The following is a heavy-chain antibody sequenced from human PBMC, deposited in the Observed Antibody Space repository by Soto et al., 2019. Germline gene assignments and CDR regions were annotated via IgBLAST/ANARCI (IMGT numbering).Heavy chain of an antibody. V-gene: IGHV1-18*04. CDR1: GYTFTTYG. CDR2: ISTYNGNT. J-gene: IGHJ4*02. CDR3: AREGYYDSSGYYSPFDS. Sequence: ASVKVCCKGSGYTFTTYGISWVRQAPGQGLEWMGWISTYNGNTNYAQKFQGRVTMTTDTSTSTAYMGLRSLRSDDTAVYYCAREGYYDSSGYYSPFDSWGQGTPVTVSS. D-gene: IGHD3-22*01.